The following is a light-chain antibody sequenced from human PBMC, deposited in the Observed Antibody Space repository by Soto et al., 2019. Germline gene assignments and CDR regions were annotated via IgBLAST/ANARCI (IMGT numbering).Light chain of an antibody. J-gene: IGKJ1*01. V-gene: IGKV3-20*01. Sequence: EIVLTQSPGTLSLSPGERATLSCRASQSVSSSYLAWYQQKPGQAPRLLIYGASSRATGIPDRFSGSGSATDFTLTINRLEPEDFAVYYCQQYGTSPRTFGQGTKVHIK. CDR1: QSVSSSY. CDR3: QQYGTSPRT. CDR2: GAS.